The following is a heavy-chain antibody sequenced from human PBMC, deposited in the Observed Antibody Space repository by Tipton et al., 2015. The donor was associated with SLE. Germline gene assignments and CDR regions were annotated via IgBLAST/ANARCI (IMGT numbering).Heavy chain of an antibody. D-gene: IGHD3-16*01. J-gene: IGHJ4*02. V-gene: IGHV3-43*01. CDR1: GFTFEDFP. Sequence: SLRLSCVASGFTFEDFPMHWVRQAPGKGLEWVSLISWDGTDTQYTDSVKGRFTISRDNTNNSLHLEMNSLTTEDAGLYYCSKSSYALEAFDYWGQGPLVPVSS. CDR3: SKSSYALEAFDY. CDR2: ISWDGTDT.